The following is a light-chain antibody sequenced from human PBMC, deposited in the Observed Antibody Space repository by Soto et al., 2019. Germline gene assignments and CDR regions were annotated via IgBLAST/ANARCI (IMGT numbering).Light chain of an antibody. CDR3: QQYNNWPYT. CDR2: GAS. V-gene: IGKV3-15*01. CDR1: QSVNSN. Sequence: ETVMTQSPAILSVSPGERPTLSCRASQSVNSNLAWYQQKPGQAPRLLIYGASTRATGVPARFSGSGSGTEFTLTISSLQSEDLAVYYCQQYNNWPYTFGQGTKLEIK. J-gene: IGKJ2*01.